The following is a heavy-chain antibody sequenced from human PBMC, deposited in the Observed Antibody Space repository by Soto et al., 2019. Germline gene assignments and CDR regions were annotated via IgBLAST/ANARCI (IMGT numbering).Heavy chain of an antibody. V-gene: IGHV3-74*03. Sequence: PGGALILSCAASCFSLSPYWMHWVRQFPGRGLEWVARLSSDGFGAAYADSMKGRIAISRDNPRNTLYLQMNILRVEDTAVYYCVKSETGVSGPVDYWGQGTLVTVSS. CDR1: CFSLSPYW. CDR2: LSSDGFGA. CDR3: VKSETGVSGPVDY. D-gene: IGHD7-27*01. J-gene: IGHJ4*02.